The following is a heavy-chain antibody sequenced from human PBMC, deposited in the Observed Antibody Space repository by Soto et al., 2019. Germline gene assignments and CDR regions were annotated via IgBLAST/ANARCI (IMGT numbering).Heavy chain of an antibody. D-gene: IGHD6-19*01. V-gene: IGHV4-38-2*02. Sequence: PSETLPLTCTVSGYSISSGSYCAWIRQPPGKGPEWIARSDYGGTNNYNKSLKSRITIIFDTSNNQFSLTLTSVTAADTAVYYCARVNVMVVAGSTFDSWGHGTLVPVSS. CDR1: GYSISSGSY. J-gene: IGHJ4*01. CDR2: SDYGGTN. CDR3: ARVNVMVVAGSTFDS.